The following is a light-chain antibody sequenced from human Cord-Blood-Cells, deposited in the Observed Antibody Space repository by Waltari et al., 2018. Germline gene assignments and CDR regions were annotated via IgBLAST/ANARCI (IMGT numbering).Light chain of an antibody. J-gene: IGLJ3*02. CDR3: SSYTSSSTLV. V-gene: IGLV2-14*01. CDR2: DVS. CDR1: SSDVGGYNY. Sequence: QSALTQPASVSGSPGQSITISCTGTSSDVGGYNYVSWYQQHPGKAPKLMIYDVSNGPPGVSNRFAGSKSGNTASLTIAGLQAEDEADYYCSSYTSSSTLVFGGGTKLTVL.